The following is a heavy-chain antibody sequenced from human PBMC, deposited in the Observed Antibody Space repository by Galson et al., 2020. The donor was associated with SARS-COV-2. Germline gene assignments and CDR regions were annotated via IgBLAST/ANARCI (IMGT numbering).Heavy chain of an antibody. CDR3: AREGPTAIVANWFDH. J-gene: IGHJ5*02. Sequence: GGSLRLSCVVSGIAFDSYGMSWVRQAPGKGLEWVSGINWHGGITGYADSVKGRFTISRDNSKKSLYLQMNSLRAEDTAVYYCAREGPTAIVANWFDHWGQGTLVTVSS. CDR2: INWHGGIT. V-gene: IGHV3-20*04. CDR1: GIAFDSYG. D-gene: IGHD5-18*01.